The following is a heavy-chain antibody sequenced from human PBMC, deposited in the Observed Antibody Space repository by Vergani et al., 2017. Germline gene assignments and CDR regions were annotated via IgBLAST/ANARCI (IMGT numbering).Heavy chain of an antibody. CDR2: IYYSGST. V-gene: IGHV4-39*07. D-gene: IGHD3-22*01. J-gene: IGHJ4*02. CDR3: ASNGYYCLDY. CDR1: GDSISSRSSC. Sequence: QVHLNEAGPGLVKPSQTLSLTCTVSGDSISSRSSCWGWIRQPPGKGLEWIGSIYYSGSTNYNPSLKSRVTISVDKSKNQFSLKLSSVTAADTAVYYCASNGYYCLDYWGRGTLVTVSS.